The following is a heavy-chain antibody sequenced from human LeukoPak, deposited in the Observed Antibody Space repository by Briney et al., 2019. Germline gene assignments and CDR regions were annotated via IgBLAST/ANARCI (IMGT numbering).Heavy chain of an antibody. D-gene: IGHD5-18*01. J-gene: IGHJ5*02. CDR3: ARVDTASGILA. CDR2: IYDAGST. Sequence: GGSLRLSCAASGFTVSSSYMSWVRQAPGKGLEWVSVIYDAGSTYYADSVKGRFTISRDSSKSTSYLQMNSLRVDDTAVYYCARVDTASGILAWGQGTLVTVSS. CDR1: GFTVSSSY. V-gene: IGHV3-53*01.